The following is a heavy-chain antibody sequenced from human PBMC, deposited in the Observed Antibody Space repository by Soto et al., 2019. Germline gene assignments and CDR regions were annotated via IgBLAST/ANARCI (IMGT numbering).Heavy chain of an antibody. D-gene: IGHD3-22*01. J-gene: IGHJ4*02. CDR1: GYSFTSYW. CDR3: ARQTYYYDSSGYYPYFDY. CDR2: IYPGDSDT. Sequence: PGESLKISCKGSGYSFTSYWIGWVRQMPGKGLEWMGIIYPGDSDTRYSPSFQGQVTISADKSISTAYLQWSSLKASDTAMYYCARQTYYYDSSGYYPYFDYWGQGTLVTVSS. V-gene: IGHV5-51*01.